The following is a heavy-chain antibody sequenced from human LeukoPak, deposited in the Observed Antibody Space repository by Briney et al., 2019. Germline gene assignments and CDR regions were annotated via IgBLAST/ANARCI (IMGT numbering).Heavy chain of an antibody. J-gene: IGHJ3*01. CDR1: GFTFSDFW. CDR3: ARGPGRGNAFDF. CDR2: IKEDGTEK. D-gene: IGHD3-10*01. V-gene: IGHV3-7*01. Sequence: GGSLRLSCAGSGFTFSDFWMTWVRQTPGKGLEWVANIKEDGTEKNLVDSMKGRFTISRDNAKNSLSLQMNSLTAEDTALYYCARGPGRGNAFDFWGQGTLVTVSS.